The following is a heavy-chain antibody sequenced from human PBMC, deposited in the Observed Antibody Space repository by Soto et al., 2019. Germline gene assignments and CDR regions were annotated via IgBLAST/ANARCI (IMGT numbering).Heavy chain of an antibody. CDR2: IKQDGSEK. J-gene: IGHJ6*02. Sequence: GGSLRLSCAASGFTFSSYWMSWVRQAPGKGLEWVANIKQDGSEKYYVDSVKGRFTISRDNAKNSLYLQMNSLRAEDTAVYYCAGEGYSTAYYYYGMDVWGQGTTVTVSS. V-gene: IGHV3-7*01. CDR1: GFTFSSYW. CDR3: AGEGYSTAYYYYGMDV. D-gene: IGHD2-15*01.